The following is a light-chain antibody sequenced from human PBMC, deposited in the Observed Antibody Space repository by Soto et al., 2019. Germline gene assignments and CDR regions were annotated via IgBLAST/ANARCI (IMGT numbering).Light chain of an antibody. CDR3: QQYPSSPRT. CDR2: GAS. Sequence: EIVLTQSPGTLSLSPGERATLSCRASQSVSSSYLAWYQQKPGQAPRLLIYGASSRATGIPDRFSGSGSGTAFTLTISRLEPEDFAVYYCQQYPSSPRTFGQGTKVEIK. V-gene: IGKV3-20*01. CDR1: QSVSSSY. J-gene: IGKJ1*01.